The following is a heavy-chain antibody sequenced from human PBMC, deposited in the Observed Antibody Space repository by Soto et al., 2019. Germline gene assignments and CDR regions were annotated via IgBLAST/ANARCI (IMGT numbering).Heavy chain of an antibody. CDR1: GFTFSTDV. Sequence: EVQLLESGGGLVQPGGSLRLSCAASGFTFSTDVMSWVRQAPGKGLEWVSTISGSGGSAYYAVSVKGRFTVSRDNSGSTLFLQMNSLRAEDTAVYYCAKVDYSDSSGYFPAWGQGTLVTVSS. D-gene: IGHD3-22*01. CDR3: AKVDYSDSSGYFPA. V-gene: IGHV3-23*01. CDR2: ISGSGGSA. J-gene: IGHJ5*02.